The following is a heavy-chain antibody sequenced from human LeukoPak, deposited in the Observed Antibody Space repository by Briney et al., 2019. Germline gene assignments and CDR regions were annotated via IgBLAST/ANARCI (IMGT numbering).Heavy chain of an antibody. J-gene: IGHJ4*02. Sequence: PGGSLRLSCAAAGFIFNHYGMHSVRQAPGKWLECVPVIWSDGTNKYYADSVKGRFTISRDDSGNTVYLQMNSLRPEDTGVYYCARDAQRGFDYSNSLEYWGQGTPVTVST. CDR3: ARDAQRGFDYSNSLEY. D-gene: IGHD4-11*01. CDR2: IWSDGTNK. CDR1: GFIFNHYG. V-gene: IGHV3-33*01.